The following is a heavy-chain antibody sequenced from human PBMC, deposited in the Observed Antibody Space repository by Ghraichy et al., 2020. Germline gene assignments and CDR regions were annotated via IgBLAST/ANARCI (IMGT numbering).Heavy chain of an antibody. CDR3: ARRIAVAGGYYYYYYGMDV. J-gene: IGHJ6*02. CDR1: GGSFSGYY. CDR2: INHSGST. D-gene: IGHD6-19*01. V-gene: IGHV4-34*01. Sequence: SETLSLTCAVYGGSFSGYYWSWIRQPPGKGLEWIGEINHSGSTNYNPSLKSRVTISVDTSKNQFSLKLSSVTAADTAVYYCARRIAVAGGYYYYYYGMDVWGQGTTVTVSS.